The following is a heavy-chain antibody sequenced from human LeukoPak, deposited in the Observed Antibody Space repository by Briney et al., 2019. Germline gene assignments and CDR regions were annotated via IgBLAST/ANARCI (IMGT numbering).Heavy chain of an antibody. CDR2: IWYDGSNK. J-gene: IGHJ3*02. CDR3: ARRYCGGDCYHDAFDI. CDR1: GFAFNFYA. D-gene: IGHD2-21*02. V-gene: IGHV3-33*08. Sequence: GGSLRLSCAASGFAFNFYAMHWVRQAPGKGLEWVAVIWYDGSNKYYADSVKGRFTISRDNSKNTLYLQMNSLRAEDTAVYYCARRYCGGDCYHDAFDIWGQGTMVTVSS.